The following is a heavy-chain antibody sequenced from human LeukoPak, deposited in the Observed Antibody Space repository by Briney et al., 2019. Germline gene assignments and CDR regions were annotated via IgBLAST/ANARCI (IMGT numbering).Heavy chain of an antibody. D-gene: IGHD4-23*01. CDR3: ARGNFEKRLRWEFDY. J-gene: IGHJ4*02. V-gene: IGHV5-51*01. CDR2: IYPGDSDT. Sequence: GESLKISCKGSGYSFTSHWIGWVRQMPGKGLEWMGIIYPGDSDTTYSPSFQGQVTISADKSISTAYLQWSSLKASDTAMYYCARGNFEKRLRWEFDYWGQGTLVTVSS. CDR1: GYSFTSHW.